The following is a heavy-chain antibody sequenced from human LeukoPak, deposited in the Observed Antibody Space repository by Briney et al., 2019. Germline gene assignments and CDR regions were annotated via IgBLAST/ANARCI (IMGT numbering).Heavy chain of an antibody. J-gene: IGHJ4*02. D-gene: IGHD4-17*01. CDR3: ANGRDYGDYAFDC. CDR1: GFTFSSYG. CDR2: ISGSGGST. V-gene: IGHV3-23*01. Sequence: GGTLRLSCAASGFTFSSYGMSWVRQAPGKGLEWVSAISGSGGSTYYADSVKGRFTISRDNSKNTLYLQMNSLRAEDTAVYFCANGRDYGDYAFDCWGQGTLVTVSS.